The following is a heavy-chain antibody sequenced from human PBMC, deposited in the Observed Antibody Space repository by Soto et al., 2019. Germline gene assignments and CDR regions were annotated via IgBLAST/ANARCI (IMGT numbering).Heavy chain of an antibody. CDR1: GGTFSSYA. Sequence: GPSVTVSCKASGGTFSSYAISWVRQAPGQGLEWMGGIIPIFGTANYAQKFQGRVTITADESTSTAYMELSSLRSEDTAVYYCASNWNYGRDYWGQGTLVTVSS. J-gene: IGHJ4*02. V-gene: IGHV1-69*13. CDR2: IIPIFGTA. CDR3: ASNWNYGRDY. D-gene: IGHD1-7*01.